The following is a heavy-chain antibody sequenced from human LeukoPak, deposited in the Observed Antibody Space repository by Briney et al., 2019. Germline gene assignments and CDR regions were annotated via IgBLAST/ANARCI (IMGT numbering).Heavy chain of an antibody. Sequence: SQTLSLTCTVSGGSISSGSYYWSWIRQPAGKGLEWIGRIYTSGSTNYNPSLKSRVPISVDTSKNQFPLKLSSVTAADTSVYYCARARRGLPEGYWGQGTLVTVSS. V-gene: IGHV4-61*02. D-gene: IGHD2-15*01. CDR3: ARARRGLPEGY. CDR2: IYTSGST. J-gene: IGHJ4*02. CDR1: GGSISSGSYY.